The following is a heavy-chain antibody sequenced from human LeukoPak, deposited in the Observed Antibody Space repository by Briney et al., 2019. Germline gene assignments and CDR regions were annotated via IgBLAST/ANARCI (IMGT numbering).Heavy chain of an antibody. CDR3: ARKGEDYGDYDY. CDR2: ILPSSGGP. V-gene: IGHV1-2*03. J-gene: IGHJ4*02. D-gene: IGHD4-17*01. CDR1: GYTFTGYY. Sequence: LGASVKVSCKASGYTFTGYYMHWVRQAPGQGLEWMGWILPSSGGPYYAQKFQGRVTVTRDTSINTAYMELSRLRSDDTAVYYCARKGEDYGDYDYWGQGTLVTVSS.